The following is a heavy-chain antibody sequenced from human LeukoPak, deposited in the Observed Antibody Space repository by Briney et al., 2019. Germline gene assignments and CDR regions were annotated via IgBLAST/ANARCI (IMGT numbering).Heavy chain of an antibody. CDR3: ARDLSRIVPAANLDY. V-gene: IGHV4-34*01. CDR2: INHSGST. CDR1: GGSFSGYY. J-gene: IGHJ4*02. D-gene: IGHD2-2*01. Sequence: ASETLSLTCAVYGGSFSGYYWSWIRQPPGKGLEWIGEINHSGSTNYNPSLKSRVTISVDTSKNQFSLKLSSVTAADTAVYYCARDLSRIVPAANLDYWGQGTLVTVSS.